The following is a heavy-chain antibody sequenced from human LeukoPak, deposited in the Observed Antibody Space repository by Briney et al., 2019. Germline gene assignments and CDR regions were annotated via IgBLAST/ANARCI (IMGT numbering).Heavy chain of an antibody. J-gene: IGHJ4*02. D-gene: IGHD6-6*01. Sequence: PSETLSLTCSVSGDSISLSFYYWGWIRQPPGKALEWIGSVYYSGTTSYNPSLKSRVTISVDMSKNHFSLRLRSVTAADTAVYYCARAMSIAARLQTIFDYWGQGTLVTVSS. CDR3: ARAMSIAARLQTIFDY. V-gene: IGHV4-39*02. CDR2: VYYSGTT. CDR1: GDSISLSFYY.